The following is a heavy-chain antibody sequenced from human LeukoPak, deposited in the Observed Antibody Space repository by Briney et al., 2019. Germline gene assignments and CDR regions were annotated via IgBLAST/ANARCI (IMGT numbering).Heavy chain of an antibody. Sequence: PSQTLSLTCTVSGGSISSGDYYWSWIRQPPGKGLEWIGYIYYSGSTYYNPSLKSRVTISVDTSKNQFSLKLSSVTAADTAVYYCARVLSSSGYYYQPPYYYYMDVWAKGPRSPSP. CDR2: IYYSGST. J-gene: IGHJ6*03. CDR3: ARVLSSSGYYYQPPYYYYMDV. V-gene: IGHV4-30-4*08. D-gene: IGHD3-22*01. CDR1: GGSISSGDYY.